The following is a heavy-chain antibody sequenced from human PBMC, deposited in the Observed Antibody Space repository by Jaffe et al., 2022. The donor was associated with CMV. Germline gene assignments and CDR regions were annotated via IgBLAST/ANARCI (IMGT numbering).Heavy chain of an antibody. CDR2: INPNSGGT. Sequence: QEQLVQSGAEVKKPGASVKVSCKASGYTFTDYYIHWVRQAPGQGLEWMGWINPNSGGTNSAQKFQGRVTMTRDTSISTAYMELPRLRSDDTAVYYCARGDIAIAGNNWYFDLWGRGTLVTVSS. CDR1: GYTFTDYY. D-gene: IGHD6-13*01. V-gene: IGHV1-2*02. CDR3: ARGDIAIAGNNWYFDL. J-gene: IGHJ2*01.